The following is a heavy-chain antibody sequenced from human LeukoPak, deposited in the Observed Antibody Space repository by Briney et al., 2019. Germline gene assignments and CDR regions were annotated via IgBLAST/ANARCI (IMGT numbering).Heavy chain of an antibody. CDR2: ISAYNGNT. J-gene: IGHJ4*02. Sequence: ASVKVSCKASGYTFTSYGISWVRQAPGQGLEWMGWISAYNGNTNYAQKFQGRVTMTTDTSTSTAYMELRSLRSDDTAVYYCARDLSWVIIAAAGTFDYWGQGTLVTVSS. D-gene: IGHD6-13*01. CDR3: ARDLSWVIIAAAGTFDY. CDR1: GYTFTSYG. V-gene: IGHV1-18*01.